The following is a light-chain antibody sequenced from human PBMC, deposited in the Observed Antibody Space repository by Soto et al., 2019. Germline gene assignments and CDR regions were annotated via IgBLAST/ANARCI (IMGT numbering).Light chain of an antibody. V-gene: IGKV1-5*01. Sequence: DIQMTQSPSSLSASVGDTVTITCRASQTISRWLAWYQQKPGKAPRLLIYTASTLESGVPSRFSASGSGTEFTLTSSSLHPDDFATYYCQEYNNYWTFGQGTKVDIK. CDR3: QEYNNYWT. CDR2: TAS. CDR1: QTISRW. J-gene: IGKJ1*01.